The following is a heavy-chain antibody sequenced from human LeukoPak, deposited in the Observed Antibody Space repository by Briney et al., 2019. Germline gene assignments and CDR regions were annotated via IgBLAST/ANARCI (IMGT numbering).Heavy chain of an antibody. V-gene: IGHV3-30*18. CDR2: ISYDGSNK. Sequence: GGSLRLSRAASGFTFSSYGMHWVRQAPGKGLEWVAVISYDGSNKYYADSVKGRFTISRDNSKNTLYLQMSSLRAEDTAVYYCAKERNLDTAMVTPTFYYYYGMDVWGQGTTVTVSS. D-gene: IGHD5-18*01. CDR3: AKERNLDTAMVTPTFYYYYGMDV. J-gene: IGHJ6*02. CDR1: GFTFSSYG.